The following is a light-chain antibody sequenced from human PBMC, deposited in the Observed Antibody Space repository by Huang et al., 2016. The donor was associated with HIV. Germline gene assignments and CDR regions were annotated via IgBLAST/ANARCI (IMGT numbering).Light chain of an antibody. CDR1: QSVSIN. V-gene: IGKV3-15*01. J-gene: IGKJ1*01. CDR3: QQYNNWPRT. Sequence: EIVMTQSTATLSVSPGERATLSCRDSQSVSINLAWYTKKPGQAPRLLIYAASTRDTGSPARFSGSGSGTEFTLTISSLQSEDFAVYYCQQYNNWPRTFGQGTKVEIK. CDR2: AAS.